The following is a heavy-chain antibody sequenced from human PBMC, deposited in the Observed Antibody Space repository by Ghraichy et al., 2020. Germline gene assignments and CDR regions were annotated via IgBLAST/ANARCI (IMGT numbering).Heavy chain of an antibody. V-gene: IGHV4-59*01. Sequence: ESLNISCTVSGGSISNYYCNWFRQPPGKGLEWIGYVHGSGSTKYYPSIESRVSVSSDTAKNEFSLSLTSMTTAATAVYYCASRTGWLQTYWGQGTLVTVSS. CDR2: VHGSGST. CDR3: ASRTGWLQTY. J-gene: IGHJ4*02. D-gene: IGHD5-18*01. CDR1: GGSISNYY.